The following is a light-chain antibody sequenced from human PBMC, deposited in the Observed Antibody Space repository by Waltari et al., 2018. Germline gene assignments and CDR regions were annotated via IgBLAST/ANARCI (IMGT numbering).Light chain of an antibody. J-gene: IGLJ3*02. CDR1: SSNIGRDY. CDR3: ASWDDSPSGWV. CDR2: RNN. V-gene: IGLV1-47*01. Sequence: QSMLTQPPSASGTPGQRITISCSGGSSNIGRDYVYWFHHLPGRAPKLLIYRNNQRPSGVPDLFSGSKSGTAAALDISGLRSGDEGHYYCASWDDSPSGWVFGGGTKLTVL.